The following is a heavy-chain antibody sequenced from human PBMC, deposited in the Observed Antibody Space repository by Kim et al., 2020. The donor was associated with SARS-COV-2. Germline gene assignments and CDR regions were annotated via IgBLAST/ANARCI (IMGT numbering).Heavy chain of an antibody. V-gene: IGHV3-30*18. CDR2: ISYDGSNK. D-gene: IGHD3-10*01. J-gene: IGHJ4*01. CDR1: GFTFSSYG. Sequence: GGSLRLSCAASGFTFSSYGMHWVRQAPGKGLEWVAVISYDGSNKYYADSVKGRFTISRDNSKNTLYLQMNSLRAEDTAVYYCAKGRNYYGSGSYFDYWG. CDR3: AKGRNYYGSGSYFDY.